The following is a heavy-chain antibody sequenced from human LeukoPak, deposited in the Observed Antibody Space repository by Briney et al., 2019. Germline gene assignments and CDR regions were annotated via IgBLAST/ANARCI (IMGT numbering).Heavy chain of an antibody. J-gene: IGHJ5*02. D-gene: IGHD3-3*01. CDR2: IKQDGSEK. Sequence: GGSLRLSCAASGFTFSSYWMSWVRQAPGKGLEWVANIKQDGSEKYYVDSVKGRFTISRDNAKNSLYLQMNSLRAEDTAVYYCARDRPRPKLEWLLVSNLPNWFDPRGQGTLVTVSS. CDR1: GFTFSSYW. CDR3: ARDRPRPKLEWLLVSNLPNWFDP. V-gene: IGHV3-7*01.